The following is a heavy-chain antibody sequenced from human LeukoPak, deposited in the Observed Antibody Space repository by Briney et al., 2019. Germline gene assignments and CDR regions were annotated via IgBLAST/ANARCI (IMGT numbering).Heavy chain of an antibody. V-gene: IGHV3-9*01. CDR2: ISWNSGSI. D-gene: IGHD6-19*01. Sequence: GRSLRLSCAASGFTFDDYAMHWVRQAPGKGLEWVSGISWNSGSIGYADSVKGRFTISRDNAKNSLYLQMNSLRAEDTALYYCAKVADIAMAAHFDYWGQGTLVTVSS. CDR1: GFTFDDYA. CDR3: AKVADIAMAAHFDY. J-gene: IGHJ4*02.